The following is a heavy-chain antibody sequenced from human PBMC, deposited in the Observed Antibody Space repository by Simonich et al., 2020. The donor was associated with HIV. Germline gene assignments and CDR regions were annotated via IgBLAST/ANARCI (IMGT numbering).Heavy chain of an antibody. D-gene: IGHD6-13*01. CDR2: SDHTGVT. CDR3: ARRRQLVPLEY. V-gene: IGHV4-34*01. Sequence: QVQLQQWGAGLLKPSETLSLTCAVYGGTLSGHYGSWLRQTPGKGRERIGESDHTGVTSYNPSLKGRVTISVDTSKNQFFLTLSSVTAADRAIYYCARRRQLVPLEYWGQGTLVTVSS. J-gene: IGHJ4*02. CDR1: GGTLSGHY.